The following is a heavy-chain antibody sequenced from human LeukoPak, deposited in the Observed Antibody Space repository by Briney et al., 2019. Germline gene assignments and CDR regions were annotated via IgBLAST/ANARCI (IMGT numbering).Heavy chain of an antibody. CDR1: GFTFSKCG. CDR3: TKGDGGSYPIDY. CDR2: VNENGRNT. Sequence: GGSLRLSCAASGFTFSKCGMSWVRQAPGKGLEWVSTVNENGRNTHYADSVKGRFTISRDNSKNTLLLHMNSLRADDTALYYCTKGDGGSYPIDYWGQGTLVIVSS. D-gene: IGHD6-19*01. J-gene: IGHJ4*02. V-gene: IGHV3-23*01.